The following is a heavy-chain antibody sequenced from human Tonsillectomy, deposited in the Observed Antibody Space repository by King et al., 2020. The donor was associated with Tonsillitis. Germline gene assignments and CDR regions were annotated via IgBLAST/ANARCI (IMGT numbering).Heavy chain of an antibody. CDR3: ARGRYGDYVTGAYYGMDV. D-gene: IGHD4-17*01. V-gene: IGHV3-30*04. CDR1: GFTFSRYA. CDR2: IAFDGSNE. J-gene: IGHJ6*02. Sequence: VQLVESGGGVVQPGRSLRLSCAASGFTFSRYAMHWVPQAPGKGLEWVAVIAFDGSNEYYADSVKGRFTISRDISKNTLYLQMNSLRAEDSAIYYCARGRYGDYVTGAYYGMDVWGQGTTVTVSS.